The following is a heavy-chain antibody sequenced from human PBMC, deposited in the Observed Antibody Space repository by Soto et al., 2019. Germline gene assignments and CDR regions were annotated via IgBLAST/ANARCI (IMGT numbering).Heavy chain of an antibody. D-gene: IGHD6-19*01. CDR2: ISYDGSNK. J-gene: IGHJ4*02. Sequence: QVQLVESGGGEVQPGRSLRLSCAASGFTFSSYAMHWVRQAPGKGLEWVAVISYDGSNKYYADSVKGRFTISRDNSKNTLYLQMNSLRAEDTAVYYCARAESIAVAGTLDYWGQGTLVTVSS. V-gene: IGHV3-30-3*01. CDR1: GFTFSSYA. CDR3: ARAESIAVAGTLDY.